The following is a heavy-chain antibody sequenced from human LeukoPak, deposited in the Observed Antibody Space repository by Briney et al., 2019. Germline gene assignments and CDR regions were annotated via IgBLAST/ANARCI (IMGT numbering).Heavy chain of an antibody. Sequence: ASVKVSCKASGYTFTSYGISWVRQAPGQGLEWMGWISAYNGNTNYAQKLQGRVTMTTDTSTSTAYMELRSLRSDDTAVCYCARVGYSYGPAKKYNWFDPWGQGTLVTVSS. V-gene: IGHV1-18*01. J-gene: IGHJ5*02. CDR3: ARVGYSYGPAKKYNWFDP. CDR2: ISAYNGNT. D-gene: IGHD5-18*01. CDR1: GYTFTSYG.